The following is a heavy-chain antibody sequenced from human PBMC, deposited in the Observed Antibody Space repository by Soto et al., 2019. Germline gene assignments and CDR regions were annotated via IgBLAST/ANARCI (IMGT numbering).Heavy chain of an antibody. V-gene: IGHV5-10-1*01. CDR1: GYSFAGYW. CDR3: S. Sequence: PGESLKISCKGSGYSFAGYWITWVRQKPGKGLEWMGRIDPSDSASSYSPSFRGHVTISGDRSINTVYLQWDSLQASDTANYFDSWGQGTLVTVSS. CDR2: IDPSDSAS. J-gene: IGHJ4*02.